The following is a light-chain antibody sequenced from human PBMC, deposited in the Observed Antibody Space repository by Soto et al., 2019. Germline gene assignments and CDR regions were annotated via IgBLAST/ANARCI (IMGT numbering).Light chain of an antibody. CDR2: DVS. CDR3: SSYTSTSTHVV. CDR1: TSDVGAYTY. J-gene: IGLJ2*01. V-gene: IGLV2-14*03. Sequence: QSVLTQPASVSGSPGKSITISCTGTTSDVGAYTYVSWYQQHPGKAPKLMIHDVSDRPSGVSNRFSGSKSGNTASLTISGLQAEDEADYFCSSYTSTSTHVVFGGGTKLTVL.